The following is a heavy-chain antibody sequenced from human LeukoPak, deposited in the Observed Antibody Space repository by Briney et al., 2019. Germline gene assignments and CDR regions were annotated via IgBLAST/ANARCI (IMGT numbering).Heavy chain of an antibody. CDR2: IYTSGGT. D-gene: IGHD1-26*01. CDR3: ARALEATTFDY. J-gene: IGHJ4*02. V-gene: IGHV4-61*02. CDR1: GGSISSGGYY. Sequence: PSETLSLACTVSGGSISSGGYYWSWIRQPAGKGLEWIGRIYTSGGTHYSPSLKSRVTMSVDTSKNQFSLKLSSVTAADTAVYYCARALEATTFDYWGQGILVTVSS.